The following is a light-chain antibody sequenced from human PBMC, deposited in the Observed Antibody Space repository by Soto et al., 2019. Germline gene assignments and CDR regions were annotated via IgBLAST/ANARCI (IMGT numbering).Light chain of an antibody. Sequence: QSAPTQPPSASGSPGPSATISCSGTSSDVGGYNYVSWYQQHPGKAPKLMIYEVSKRPSGVPDRFSGSKSGNTASLTVSGLQAEDEADYYCSSYAGSNNLVFGGGTKLTVL. CDR3: SSYAGSNNLV. CDR2: EVS. V-gene: IGLV2-8*01. J-gene: IGLJ2*01. CDR1: SSDVGGYNY.